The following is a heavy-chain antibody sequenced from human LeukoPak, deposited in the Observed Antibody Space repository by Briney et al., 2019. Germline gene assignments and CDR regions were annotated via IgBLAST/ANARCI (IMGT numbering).Heavy chain of an antibody. V-gene: IGHV3-64D*09. CDR2: ISSNGGST. J-gene: IGHJ4*02. D-gene: IGHD6-19*01. CDR1: GFTFSSYA. Sequence: GGSLRLSCSASGFTFSSYAMHWVRQAPGKGLEYVSAISSNGGSTYYADSVKGRFTTSRDNSKNTLYLQMSSLRAEDTAVYYCAAGRENSVAAFDYWGQGTLVTVSS. CDR3: AAGRENSVAAFDY.